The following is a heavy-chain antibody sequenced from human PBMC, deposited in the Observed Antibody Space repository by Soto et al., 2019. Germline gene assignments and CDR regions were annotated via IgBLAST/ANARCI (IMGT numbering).Heavy chain of an antibody. CDR2: IIPILGIA. Sequence: QVQLVQSGAEVKKPGSSVKVSCKASGGTFSSYTISWVRQAPGQGLEWMGRIIPILGIANYAQKFQGRVTVTADKFTSQAYMELSSLRAEDTVVYYCAREWIRGTSCQRGGDYWGKGTLVTVSS. CDR1: GGTFSSYT. J-gene: IGHJ4*02. CDR3: AREWIRGTSCQRGGDY. V-gene: IGHV1-69*08. D-gene: IGHD2-2*01.